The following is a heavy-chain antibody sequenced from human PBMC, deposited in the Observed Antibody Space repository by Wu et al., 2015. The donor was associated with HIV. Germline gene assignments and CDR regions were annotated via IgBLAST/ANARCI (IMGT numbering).Heavy chain of an antibody. J-gene: IGHJ4*02. Sequence: QVQLLQSGAEVKKPGASVMVSCKVSGYTFTDYYMYWVRQAPGQGLEWMGWINPNRGGTKYAQKFQGRVTMTRDTAVSTAYMELNSLRSDDTAVYYCARLQSLSGFYSNADYWGQGTLVTVSS. CDR1: GYTFTDYY. CDR2: INPNRGGT. D-gene: IGHD3-22*01. CDR3: ARLQSLSGFYSNADY. V-gene: IGHV1-2*02.